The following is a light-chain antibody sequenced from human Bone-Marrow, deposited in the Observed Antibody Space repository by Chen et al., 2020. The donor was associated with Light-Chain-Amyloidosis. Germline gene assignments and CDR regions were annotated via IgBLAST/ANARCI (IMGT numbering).Light chain of an antibody. V-gene: IGLV5-45*02. J-gene: IGLJ2*01. CDR3: MIWHSSASV. Sequence: QAVLTQPSSLSASPGASASLTCTLRSGINVGTYRIYWYQQKPGSPPQYLLRYRSDSDKQQGSGVPSRFSGSKVASANAGILLISGLQSEDEADYYCMIWHSSASVFGGGTKLTVL. CDR1: SGINVGTYR. CDR2: YRSDSDK.